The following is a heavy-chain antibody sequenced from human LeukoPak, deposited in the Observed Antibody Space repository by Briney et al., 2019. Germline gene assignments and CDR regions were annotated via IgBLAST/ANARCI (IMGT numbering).Heavy chain of an antibody. D-gene: IGHD6-13*01. CDR2: ISNSGSTI. V-gene: IGHV3-48*03. CDR1: GFTFSSYE. CDR3: AKDAASRPGDY. J-gene: IGHJ4*02. Sequence: GGSLRLSCAASGFTFSSYEMNWVRQAPGKGLEWVSYISNSGSTIYYADSVKGRFTISRDNSKSTLYLHLNSLRAEDTAVYYCAKDAASRPGDYWGQGTLVTVSS.